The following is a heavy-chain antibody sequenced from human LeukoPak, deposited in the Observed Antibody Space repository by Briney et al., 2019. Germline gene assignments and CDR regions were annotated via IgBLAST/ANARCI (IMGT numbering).Heavy chain of an antibody. J-gene: IGHJ1*01. Sequence: SETLSLTCTVSGGSISSYYWSWIRQPPGKGLEWIGYIYYSGSTNYNPSLKSRVTISVDTSKYQFSLKLSSVTAADTAVYYCARGRPDNYYDSSGYYFQHWGQGTLVTVSS. D-gene: IGHD3-22*01. CDR1: GGSISSYY. CDR3: ARGRPDNYYDSSGYYFQH. V-gene: IGHV4-59*01. CDR2: IYYSGST.